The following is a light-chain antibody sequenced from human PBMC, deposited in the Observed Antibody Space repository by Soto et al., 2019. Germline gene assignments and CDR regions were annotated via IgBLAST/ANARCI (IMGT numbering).Light chain of an antibody. J-gene: IGLJ1*01. Sequence: QSVLTQPPSASGTPGQRVTISCSGSSSNIGSNTVNWYQQLPGTAPKLLIYSNNQRPSWVPDRFSGSKSGTSASLAISGLQSEDEADYYCAAWDDSLNGYVVGTGTKLTVL. CDR2: SNN. CDR1: SSNIGSNT. V-gene: IGLV1-44*01. CDR3: AAWDDSLNGYV.